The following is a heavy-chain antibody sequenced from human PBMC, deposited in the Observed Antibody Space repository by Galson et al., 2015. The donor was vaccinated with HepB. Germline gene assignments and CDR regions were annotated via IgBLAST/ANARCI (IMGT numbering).Heavy chain of an antibody. CDR1: GFTFDDYA. CDR2: ISWNSGSI. Sequence: SLRLSCAASGFTFDDYAMHWVRQAPGKGLEWVSGISWNSGSIGYADSVKGRFTISRDNAKNSLYLQMNSLRAEDTALYYCAKSFGNSKVATISNYFDYWGQGTLVTVSS. CDR3: AKSFGNSKVATISNYFDY. J-gene: IGHJ4*02. D-gene: IGHD5-12*01. V-gene: IGHV3-9*01.